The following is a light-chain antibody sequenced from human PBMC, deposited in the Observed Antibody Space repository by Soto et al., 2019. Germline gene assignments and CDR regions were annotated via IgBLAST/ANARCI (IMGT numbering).Light chain of an antibody. J-gene: IGLJ2*01. Sequence: QSALTQPPSASGSPGQSVTISCTGTSSDVGGYNYVSWYQQHPGKAPKRMIYEVSKRPSGVPDRFSGSKSANTASLTVSEHQAEDENEYYCSSYGNSHFLVFGGGTKLTV. CDR3: SSYGNSHFLV. V-gene: IGLV2-8*01. CDR2: EVS. CDR1: SSDVGGYNY.